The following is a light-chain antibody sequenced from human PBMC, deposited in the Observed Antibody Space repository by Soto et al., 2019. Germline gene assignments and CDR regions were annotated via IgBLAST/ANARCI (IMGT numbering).Light chain of an antibody. CDR1: SSDVGSYNL. J-gene: IGLJ2*01. CDR3: CSYAGITTVV. CDR2: EVN. Sequence: HSVLTQPASVSGSPGQSITISCTGTSSDVGSYNLVSWYQQHPGKAPKLMIYEVNKRPSGVSNRFSGSKSGNTASLTISGLQAEDEADYHCCSYAGITTVVFGGGTKVTVL. V-gene: IGLV2-23*02.